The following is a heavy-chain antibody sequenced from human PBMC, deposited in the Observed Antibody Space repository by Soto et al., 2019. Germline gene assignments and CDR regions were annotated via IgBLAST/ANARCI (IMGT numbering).Heavy chain of an antibody. V-gene: IGHV3-23*01. J-gene: IGHJ6*02. CDR1: GFTFSTSA. CDR2: ISGSGAGT. CDR3: AKDLTIFGAFIIFDYSYGMYA. Sequence: GGSLRLSCAASGFTFSTSAMSWVRQAPGRGLEWVSGISGSGAGTYYADSVKGRFTISRDNSKNTLYLQMSGLRAEDTAVYFCAKDLTIFGAFIIFDYSYGMYAWGQGPPVTVSS. D-gene: IGHD3-10*02.